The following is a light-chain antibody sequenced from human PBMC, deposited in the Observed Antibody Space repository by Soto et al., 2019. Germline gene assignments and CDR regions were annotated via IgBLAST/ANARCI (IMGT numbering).Light chain of an antibody. CDR2: GAS. CDR3: QQYGNSPPIT. Sequence: EIVLTQSPATLSVSPGESATLSCRASQNIGSNLAWYRHKPGQAPRLLISGASTRATGIPDRFSGSGSGTDFTLTISRLEPEDFAVYYCQQYGNSPPITFGGGT. J-gene: IGKJ4*02. CDR1: QNIGSN. V-gene: IGKV3-20*01.